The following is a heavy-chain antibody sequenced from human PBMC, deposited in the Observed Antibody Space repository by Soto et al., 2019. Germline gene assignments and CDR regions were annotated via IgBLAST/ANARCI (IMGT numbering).Heavy chain of an antibody. J-gene: IGHJ6*03. Sequence: GASVKVSCKASGYTFTGYYMHWVRQAPGQGLEWMGWINPNSGGTNYAQKCQGWGTMTRDTSISTAYMELSRLRSDDTAVYYCARSGVGGYYYYYMDVWGKGTTVTVSS. CDR2: INPNSGGT. CDR3: ARSGVGGYYYYYMDV. D-gene: IGHD2-8*02. CDR1: GYTFTGYY. V-gene: IGHV1-2*04.